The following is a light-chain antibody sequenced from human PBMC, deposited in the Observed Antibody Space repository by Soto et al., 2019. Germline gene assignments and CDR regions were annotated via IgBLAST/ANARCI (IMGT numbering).Light chain of an antibody. CDR1: SSDVGSYNL. V-gene: IGLV2-23*02. CDR2: EVT. CDR3: CSYVGNRSV. Sequence: QSVLTQPASVSGSPGQSITISCTGTSSDVGSYNLVSWYQQHPGNAPKLMIYEVTERPPGVSYRFSGSKSGNTASLTISGLQGEDEADYYCCSYVGNRSVFVTGTKVTVL. J-gene: IGLJ1*01.